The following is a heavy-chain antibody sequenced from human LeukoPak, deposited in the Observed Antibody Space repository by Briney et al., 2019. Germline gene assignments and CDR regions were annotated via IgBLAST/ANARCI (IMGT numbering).Heavy chain of an antibody. CDR2: IYPGDSDT. V-gene: IGHV5-51*01. J-gene: IGHJ6*02. CDR3: ARGSGSYYNPYYYYGMDV. Sequence: GESLKISCQGSGYSFTSYWIGWVRQMPGKGLEWMGIIYPGDSDTRYSPSFQGQVTISADKSISTAYLQWSSLKASDTAMYYCARGSGSYYNPYYYYGMDVWGQGTTVTVSS. CDR1: GYSFTSYW. D-gene: IGHD3-10*01.